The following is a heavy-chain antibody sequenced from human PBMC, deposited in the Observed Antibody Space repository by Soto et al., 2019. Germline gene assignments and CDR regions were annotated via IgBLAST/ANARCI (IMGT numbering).Heavy chain of an antibody. D-gene: IGHD3-16*01. Sequence: QVQLQASGPGLVKPSDTLSLTCAVSGYSISSSNWWGWIRQPPGKGLEWIGYIYYSGSTYYNPSLKSRLTMSVDTSKYQFSLKLSSVTAVDTAVYYCARISRFRGVDYWCQGTLVTVSS. CDR1: GYSISSSNW. J-gene: IGHJ4*02. CDR3: ARISRFRGVDY. V-gene: IGHV4-28*01. CDR2: IYYSGST.